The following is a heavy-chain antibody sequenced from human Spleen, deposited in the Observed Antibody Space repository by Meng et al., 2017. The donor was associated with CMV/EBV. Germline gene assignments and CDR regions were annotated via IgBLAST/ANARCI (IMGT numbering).Heavy chain of an antibody. CDR2: IYYSGST. J-gene: IGHJ6*02. Sequence: TETLSLTCTVSGGSISSSSYYWGWIRPPPGKGLEWIGSIYYSGSTYYNPSLKSRVTISVDTSKNQFSLKLSSVTAADTAVYYCARDGLSYVGAYYYYGMDVWGQGTTVTVSS. CDR1: GGSISSSSYY. D-gene: IGHD1-26*01. CDR3: ARDGLSYVGAYYYYGMDV. V-gene: IGHV4-39*07.